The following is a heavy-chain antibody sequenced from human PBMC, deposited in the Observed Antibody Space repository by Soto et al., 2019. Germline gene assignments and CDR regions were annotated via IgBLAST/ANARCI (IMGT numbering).Heavy chain of an antibody. Sequence: QVQLVQSGAEVKNPGSSVKVSCKASGGTLSDYAVSWVRQARGQGLEWMGGIMPTVDSANYAQKFQGRLTITADESTSTANMELCSLTSDDTAIYYCAVAAVREILTEQSSGMAVWGQGTTVTVSS. D-gene: IGHD3-10*01. J-gene: IGHJ6*02. CDR2: IMPTVDSA. V-gene: IGHV1-69*01. CDR1: GGTLSDYA. CDR3: AVAAVREILTEQSSGMAV.